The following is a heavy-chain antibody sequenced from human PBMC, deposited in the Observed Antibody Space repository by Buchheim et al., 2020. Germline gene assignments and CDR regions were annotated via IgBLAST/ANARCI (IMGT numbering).Heavy chain of an antibody. D-gene: IGHD2-2*01. CDR3: AREDIVLVPAAMAYYYYGMDV. CDR2: IIPIFGTA. V-gene: IGHV1-69*12. CDR1: GGTFSSYA. Sequence: QVQLVQSGAEVKKPGSSVKVSCKASGGTFSSYAISWVRQAPGQGLEWMGGIIPIFGTANYAQKFQGRVTITADESTSTASMELSSLRSEDTAVYYCAREDIVLVPAAMAYYYYGMDVWGQGTT. J-gene: IGHJ6*02.